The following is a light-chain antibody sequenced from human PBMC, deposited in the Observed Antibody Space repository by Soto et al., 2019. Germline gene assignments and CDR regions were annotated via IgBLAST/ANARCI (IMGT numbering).Light chain of an antibody. J-gene: IGLJ1*01. V-gene: IGLV2-14*01. CDR3: SSFTTYNTRV. Sequence: QSVLTQPASVSGSPGQSIAISCTGTNSVVGAYNFVSWYQQYPGKAPKLIIHEVNNRPSGVSDRFSGSKSGNTASLTISGLQADDEADYYCSSFTTYNTRVFGTGTKVTVL. CDR2: EVN. CDR1: NSVVGAYNF.